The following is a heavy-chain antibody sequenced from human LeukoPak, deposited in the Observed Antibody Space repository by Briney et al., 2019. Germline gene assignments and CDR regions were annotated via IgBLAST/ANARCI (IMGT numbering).Heavy chain of an antibody. Sequence: GGSLRLSCAASGLTFSSYTMHWVRQAPGKGLEYVSAISSNGGSTYYANSVKGRFTISRDKSKNTLYLQKDSLRAEDTAVYYFARGRISSVVVGLDYWGQGTLVTVSS. CDR2: ISSNGGST. CDR3: ARGRISSVVVGLDY. J-gene: IGHJ4*02. D-gene: IGHD2-15*01. V-gene: IGHV3-64*01. CDR1: GLTFSSYT.